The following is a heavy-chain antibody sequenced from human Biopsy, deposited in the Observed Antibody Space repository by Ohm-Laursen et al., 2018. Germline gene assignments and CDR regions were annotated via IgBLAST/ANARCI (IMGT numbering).Heavy chain of an antibody. D-gene: IGHD2-2*01. J-gene: IGHJ4*02. CDR2: ISYTGGI. CDR3: ARMPHFDY. Sequence: TLSLTCTVSGGSISGYHWSWIRKSPGKGPEWLAYISYTGGIPSNPSLNGRATMSLDTSKNQFFLRLIYVTAADTAVYYCARMPHFDYWGQGILVTVSS. V-gene: IGHV4-59*01. CDR1: GGSISGYH.